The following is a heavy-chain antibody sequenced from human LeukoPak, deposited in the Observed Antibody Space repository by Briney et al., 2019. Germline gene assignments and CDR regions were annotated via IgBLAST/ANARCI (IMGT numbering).Heavy chain of an antibody. D-gene: IGHD2-21*01. Sequence: ASVKVSCKASGYTFTGYYMHWVRQAPGQGLEWMGWINPNSGGTNYAQKFQGRVTMTRDTSISTAYMELSRLRSDDTAVYYCAGGPRICLAYCALHAFDIWGQGTMVTVSS. V-gene: IGHV1-2*02. CDR1: GYTFTGYY. J-gene: IGHJ3*02. CDR3: AGGPRICLAYCALHAFDI. CDR2: INPNSGGT.